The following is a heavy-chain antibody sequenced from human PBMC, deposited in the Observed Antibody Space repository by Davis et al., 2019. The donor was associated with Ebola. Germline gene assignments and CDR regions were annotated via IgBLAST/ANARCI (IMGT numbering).Heavy chain of an antibody. CDR2: IYYSGST. D-gene: IGHD2-15*01. CDR1: GGSISSSSYY. V-gene: IGHV4-39*07. J-gene: IGHJ5*02. Sequence: MLSETLSLTCTVSGGSISSSSYYWGWIRQPPGKGLEWIGSIYYSGSTYYNPSLKSRVTISVDTSKNQFSLRLSSVTAADTAVYYCARGPQAQRTSIVVLRPATPLDPWGQGTLVTVSS. CDR3: ARGPQAQRTSIVVLRPATPLDP.